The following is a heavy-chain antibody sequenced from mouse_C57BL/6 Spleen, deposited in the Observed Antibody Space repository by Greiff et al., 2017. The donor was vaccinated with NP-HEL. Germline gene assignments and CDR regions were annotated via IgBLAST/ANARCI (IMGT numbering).Heavy chain of an antibody. V-gene: IGHV1-81*01. CDR2: IYPRSGNT. CDR3: ARSHYDYDGDY. D-gene: IGHD2-4*01. Sequence: VKLMESGAELARPWASVKLSCKASGYTFTSYGISWVKQRTGQGLEWIGEIYPRSGNTYYNEKFKGKATLTADKSSSTAYMELRSLTSEDSAVYFCARSHYDYDGDYWGQGTTLTVSS. CDR1: GYTFTSYG. J-gene: IGHJ2*01.